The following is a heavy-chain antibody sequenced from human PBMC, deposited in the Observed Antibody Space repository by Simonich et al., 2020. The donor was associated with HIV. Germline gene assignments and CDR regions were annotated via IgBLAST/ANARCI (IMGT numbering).Heavy chain of an antibody. V-gene: IGHV1-2*06. Sequence: QVQLVQSGAEVKKPGASVKVSCKASGYTFTDWHIHWVRQATGQGLEWVGRINPNSGATDYPQKCQGRVTMTRDTSISTAYMELRRLGSDDTAVYYCATHGRGSSSSALDIWGQGTMVTVSS. D-gene: IGHD6-6*01. CDR1: GYTFTDWH. CDR3: ATHGRGSSSSALDI. CDR2: INPNSGAT. J-gene: IGHJ3*02.